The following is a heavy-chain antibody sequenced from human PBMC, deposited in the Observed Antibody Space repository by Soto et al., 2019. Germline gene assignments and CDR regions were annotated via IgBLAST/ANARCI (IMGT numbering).Heavy chain of an antibody. J-gene: IGHJ6*02. CDR1: GGSVRSGNHF. D-gene: IGHD3-10*01. CDR3: ARGGGPLGYYGLDV. CDR2: MYYTGVT. V-gene: IGHV4-61*01. Sequence: SETLSLTCSVSGGSVRSGNHFWNWIRQPPGRRLEWLGYMYYTGVTNYNPSLKSRVSMSVDTSKNQFSLKLTSLTAADTAVYYCARGGGPLGYYGLDVWGQGIMVTVSS.